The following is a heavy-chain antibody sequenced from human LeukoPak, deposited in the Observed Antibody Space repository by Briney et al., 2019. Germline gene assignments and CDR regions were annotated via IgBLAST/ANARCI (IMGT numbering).Heavy chain of an antibody. J-gene: IGHJ4*02. CDR1: GGSFSSYY. D-gene: IGHD4-11*01. Sequence: SETLSLTCTVSGGSFSSYYWSWIRQPPGKGLEWIGYIYFSGSTNYNPSLKSRVTISIDASKSQFSLKLSSVTAADTAVYYCTNTNYENFDYWGQGTLVTVSS. CDR2: IYFSGST. V-gene: IGHV4-59*08. CDR3: TNTNYENFDY.